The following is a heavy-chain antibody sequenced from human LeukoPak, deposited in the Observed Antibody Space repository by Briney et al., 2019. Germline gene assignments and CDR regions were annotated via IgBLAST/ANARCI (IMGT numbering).Heavy chain of an antibody. D-gene: IGHD3-9*01. V-gene: IGHV3-21*01. CDR3: ARHSDYDILTGPNDY. J-gene: IGHJ4*02. CDR2: ISTSSSYK. Sequence: GGSLRLSCAASGFTFSSYSMNWVRQAPGKGLEWVSSISTSSSYKYYADSLKGRSTISRDNAKNSLYLQMNSLGAEDTAVYCCARHSDYDILTGPNDYWGQGTLVTVSS. CDR1: GFTFSSYS.